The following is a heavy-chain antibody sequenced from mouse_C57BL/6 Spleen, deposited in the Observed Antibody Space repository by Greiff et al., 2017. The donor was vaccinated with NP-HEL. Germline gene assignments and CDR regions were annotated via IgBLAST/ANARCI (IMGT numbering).Heavy chain of an antibody. V-gene: IGHV1-69*01. CDR1: GYTFTSYW. CDR2: IDPSDSYT. CDR3: ARRGTSWFAY. Sequence: QVQLQQSGAELVMPGASVKLSCKASGYTFTSYWMHWVKQRPGQGLEWIGEIDPSDSYTNYNQKFKGKSTLTVDKSSSTAYMQLSSLTSEDSAVYYCARRGTSWFAYWGQGTLVTVSA. J-gene: IGHJ3*01. D-gene: IGHD2-14*01.